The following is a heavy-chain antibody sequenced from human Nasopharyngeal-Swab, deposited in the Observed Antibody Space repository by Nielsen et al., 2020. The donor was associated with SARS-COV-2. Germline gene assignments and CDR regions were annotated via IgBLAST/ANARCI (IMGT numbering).Heavy chain of an antibody. J-gene: IGHJ4*02. D-gene: IGHD6-13*01. Sequence: WIRQPPGKGLEWVANIKQDGSEKYYVDSVKGRFTISRDNAKNPLYLQMNSLRAEDTAVYYCARDAFPGIAAAGPDYWGQGTLVTVSS. CDR2: IKQDGSEK. CDR3: ARDAFPGIAAAGPDY. V-gene: IGHV3-7*01.